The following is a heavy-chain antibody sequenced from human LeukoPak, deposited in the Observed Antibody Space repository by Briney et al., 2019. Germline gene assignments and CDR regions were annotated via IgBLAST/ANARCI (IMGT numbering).Heavy chain of an antibody. Sequence: GGSLRLSCAASGFSFSSYGMHWVRQAPGKGLEWVAYMRSDGSTKYYADSVKGRFTISRDNPKNTLYLQMNSLRPEDTAAYYCAKGYDSSGYYLDYWGQGTPVTVSS. V-gene: IGHV3-30*02. J-gene: IGHJ4*02. CDR2: MRSDGSTK. CDR1: GFSFSSYG. D-gene: IGHD3-22*01. CDR3: AKGYDSSGYYLDY.